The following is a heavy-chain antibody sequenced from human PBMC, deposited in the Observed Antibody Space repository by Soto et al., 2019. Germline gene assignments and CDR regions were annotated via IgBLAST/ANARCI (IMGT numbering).Heavy chain of an antibody. J-gene: IGHJ4*02. CDR3: AREGYCSGGSCYSVPVFDY. Sequence: QVQLVESGGGVVQPGRSLRLSCAASGFTFSSYGMHWVRQAPGKGLEWVAVIWYDGSNKYYADSVKGRFTISRDNSKDTLYLQMNSLRADDAAGYYCAREGYCSGGSCYSVPVFDYWGPGTLVTVSS. CDR1: GFTFSSYG. D-gene: IGHD2-15*01. CDR2: IWYDGSNK. V-gene: IGHV3-33*01.